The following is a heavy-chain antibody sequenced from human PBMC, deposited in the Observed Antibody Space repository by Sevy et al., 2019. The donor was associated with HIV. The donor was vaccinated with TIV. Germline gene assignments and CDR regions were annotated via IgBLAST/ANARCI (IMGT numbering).Heavy chain of an antibody. V-gene: IGHV3-7*01. CDR3: ARDRKWLSY. CDR2: IKQDGSEK. CDR1: GFIFSSYW. J-gene: IGHJ4*02. Sequence: GGSLRLSCAASGFIFSSYWMSWVRQAPGKGLEWVANIKQDGSEKYYVDSVKGRFTISRDNAKNSLYLQMNSLRAEDTAVYYCARDRKWLSYWGQGTLVTVSS. D-gene: IGHD3-22*01.